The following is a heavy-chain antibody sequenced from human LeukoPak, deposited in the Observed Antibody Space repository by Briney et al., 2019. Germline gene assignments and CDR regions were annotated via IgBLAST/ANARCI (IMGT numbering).Heavy chain of an antibody. Sequence: PSETLSLTCTVSGGSVSSGSYYWSWIRQPPGKGLEWIGYIYYSGSTNYNPSLKSRVTISVDTSKNQFSLKLSSVTAADTAVYYCARGAPAHDSGSWLNWGQGTLVTVSS. J-gene: IGHJ4*02. CDR1: GGSVSSGSYY. CDR3: ARGAPAHDSGSWLN. D-gene: IGHD6-13*01. V-gene: IGHV4-61*01. CDR2: IYYSGST.